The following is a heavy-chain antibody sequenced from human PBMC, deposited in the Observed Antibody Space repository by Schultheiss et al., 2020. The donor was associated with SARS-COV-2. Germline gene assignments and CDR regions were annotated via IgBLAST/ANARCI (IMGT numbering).Heavy chain of an antibody. CDR1: GFTFSSYG. CDR2: ISYDGSNK. D-gene: IGHD3-22*01. CDR3: AKIRGWYYYDSSGYYGGCFGY. V-gene: IGHV3-30*18. J-gene: IGHJ4*01. Sequence: GESLKISCAASGFTFSSYGMHWVRQAPGKGLEWVAVISYDGSNKYYADSVKGRFTISRDNSKNTLYLQMVSLRADDTAVYYCAKIRGWYYYDSSGYYGGCFGYWGRGTLVTVSS.